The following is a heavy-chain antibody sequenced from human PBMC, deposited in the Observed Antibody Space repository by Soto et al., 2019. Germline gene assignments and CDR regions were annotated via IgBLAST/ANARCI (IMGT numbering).Heavy chain of an antibody. CDR3: ARDRFGMDV. V-gene: IGHV1-2*02. CDR2: INPNSGGT. J-gene: IGHJ6*02. CDR1: GYTFTGYY. Sequence: ASVKVSFKASGYTFTGYYIHWVRQAPGQGLEWMGWINPNSGGTNYAQKFQGRVTMTRDTSISTAYMELSRLRSDDTAVYSCARDRFGMDVWGQGTTVTVSS.